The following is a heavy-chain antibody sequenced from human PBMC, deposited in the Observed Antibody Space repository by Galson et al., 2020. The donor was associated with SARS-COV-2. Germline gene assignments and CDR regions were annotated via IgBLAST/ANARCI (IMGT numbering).Heavy chain of an antibody. V-gene: IGHV2-5*02. CDR3: VHGRSDSEEGGEDGDFYFSALDV. CDR1: GFSLTTSGVG. J-gene: IGHJ3*01. CDR2: IYWDDDE. D-gene: IGHD2-21*01. Sequence: SGPTLVKPTQTLTLTCTFSGFSLTTSGVGVGWIRQPPGKALAWLAIIYWDDDERYSPALKSRLTITKDTAKNQVDLTMTNMDPVDTGTYYCVHGRSDSEEGGEDGDFYFSALDVWGQGTMVTVAA.